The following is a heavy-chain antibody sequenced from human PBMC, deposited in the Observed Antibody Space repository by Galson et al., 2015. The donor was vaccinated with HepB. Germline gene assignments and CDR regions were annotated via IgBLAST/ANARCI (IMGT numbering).Heavy chain of an antibody. CDR3: ARDGCSGGTCHWYFQH. CDR1: GDSVFSNSAA. J-gene: IGHJ1*01. CDR2: TYYRSKWNS. V-gene: IGHV6-1*01. Sequence: CAISGDSVFSNSAAWNWIRQSPSRGLEWLGRTYYRSKWNSDYAVSVRSRITINPETSKNQISLQLNSVTPEDTAVYYCARDGCSGGTCHWYFQHWGQGTLVNVSS. D-gene: IGHD2-15*01.